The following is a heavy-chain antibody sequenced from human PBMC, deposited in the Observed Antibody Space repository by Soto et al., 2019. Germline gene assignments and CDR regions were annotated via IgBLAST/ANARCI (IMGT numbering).Heavy chain of an antibody. CDR3: ARDLAVGLVDY. CDR1: GYTFTSYG. D-gene: IGHD6-19*01. Sequence: QVQLVQSGAEVKKPGASVKVSCKASGYTFTSYGISWVRQAPGQGLEWMGWISAYNGNTKYAQKLQGRVTMTTDTATSTAYRAVRSLRSDDTAVYYCARDLAVGLVDYWRQGTLVTVSS. CDR2: ISAYNGNT. J-gene: IGHJ4*02. V-gene: IGHV1-18*01.